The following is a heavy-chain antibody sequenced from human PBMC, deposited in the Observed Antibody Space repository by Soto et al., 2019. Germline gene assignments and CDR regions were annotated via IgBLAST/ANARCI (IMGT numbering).Heavy chain of an antibody. V-gene: IGHV3-7*05. Sequence: GGSLRLSCAASGFTFSDYWMNWVRQAPGKGLEWVASIKYDGAEKTYVDSVKGRFTISRDNPKNSVYLQMASLRAEDTAVYYCARDGVAPGLYFDRWGQGTPVTVSS. D-gene: IGHD3-10*01. J-gene: IGHJ4*02. CDR1: GFTFSDYW. CDR2: IKYDGAEK. CDR3: ARDGVAPGLYFDR.